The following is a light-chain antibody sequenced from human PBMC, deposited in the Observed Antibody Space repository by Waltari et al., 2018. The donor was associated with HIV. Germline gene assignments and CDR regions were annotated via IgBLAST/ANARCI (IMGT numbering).Light chain of an antibody. CDR1: QDIRNY. CDR3: QQLNEYPWT. Sequence: DIQLTQSPSFLSASVGDRVTITCRASQDIRNYLAWYQQKLGNSPKLLIYAASSLQSGVPSRFSGSGSGTQFTLTINSLQPEDFATYHCQQLNEYPWTFGQGTQVEIK. V-gene: IGKV1-9*01. CDR2: AAS. J-gene: IGKJ1*01.